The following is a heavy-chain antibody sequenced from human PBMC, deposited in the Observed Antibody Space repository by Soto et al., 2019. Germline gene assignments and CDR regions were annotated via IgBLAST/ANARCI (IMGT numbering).Heavy chain of an antibody. Sequence: QVQVVESGGGVVQPGRSLRLSCAASGFTFSSFGMHWVRQAPGKGLEWVAVIWHDGENKYYADSAKGRFTISRDNSKNTLYLQMNSLRAEDTAVYYCARDPGNDEAMDYWGQGTLVTVPS. D-gene: IGHD1-1*01. J-gene: IGHJ4*02. CDR1: GFTFSSFG. CDR2: IWHDGENK. V-gene: IGHV3-33*01. CDR3: ARDPGNDEAMDY.